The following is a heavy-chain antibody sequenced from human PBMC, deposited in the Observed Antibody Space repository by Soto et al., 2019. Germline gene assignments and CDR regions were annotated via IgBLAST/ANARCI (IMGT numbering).Heavy chain of an antibody. CDR1: GYSFTKYW. D-gene: IGHD3-22*01. Sequence: GESLKISCKGSGYSFTKYWIAWVRQMPGKGLEWMGIIYPGDSDTRYSPSFQGQITISADKSINTAYLQWSSLKASDTATYYCARRGDSSGYMGYWGQGIPVTVSS. CDR2: IYPGDSDT. J-gene: IGHJ4*02. CDR3: ARRGDSSGYMGY. V-gene: IGHV5-51*01.